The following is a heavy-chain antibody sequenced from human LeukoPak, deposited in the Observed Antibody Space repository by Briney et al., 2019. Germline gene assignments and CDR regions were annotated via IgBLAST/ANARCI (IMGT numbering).Heavy chain of an antibody. D-gene: IGHD4-11*01. Sequence: PGGSPRLSCTTSGFTFSHYAMHWVRQAPGKGLQWVAVIWNDGSDKYYGDSVKGRFTISRDNSKKTVYLQLSSLRVEDTAVYYCAKDAERGFDFSNSLQSWGQGTLVTVSS. CDR2: IWNDGSDK. CDR3: AKDAERGFDFSNSLQS. V-gene: IGHV3-33*06. J-gene: IGHJ4*02. CDR1: GFTFSHYA.